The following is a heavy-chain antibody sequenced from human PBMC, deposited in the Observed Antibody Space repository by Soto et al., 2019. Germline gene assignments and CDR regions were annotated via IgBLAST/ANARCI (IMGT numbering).Heavy chain of an antibody. Sequence: GGSLRLSCASSGFTVSRKYMSWGSQAPGKGLEWVSSISSSSSYIYYADSVKGRFTISRDNAKNSLYLQMNSLRAEDTAVYYCARDPHGNAFDIWGQGTMVTVSS. CDR3: ARDPHGNAFDI. J-gene: IGHJ3*02. CDR1: GFTVSRKY. V-gene: IGHV3-21*01. CDR2: ISSSSSYI.